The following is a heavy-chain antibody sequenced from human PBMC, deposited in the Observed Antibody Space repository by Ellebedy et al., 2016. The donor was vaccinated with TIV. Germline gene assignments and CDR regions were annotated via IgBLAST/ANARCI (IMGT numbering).Heavy chain of an antibody. J-gene: IGHJ4*02. D-gene: IGHD5-18*01. Sequence: KFQGRVTITADKSTSTAYMELRSLRSEDTAVYYCARGYSYGLDYWGQGTLVTVSS. CDR3: ARGYSYGLDY. V-gene: IGHV1-69*04.